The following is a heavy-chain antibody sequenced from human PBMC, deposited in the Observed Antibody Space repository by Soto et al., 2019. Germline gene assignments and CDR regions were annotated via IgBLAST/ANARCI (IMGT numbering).Heavy chain of an antibody. Sequence: VGSLRFSCAASGFTFSDYYMSWLSQPPGKGLEWVSYISKSGSIIHSADSVKGRFAISRDNAKNTLYLQMSSLRAEDTALYYCARGLSPYSDYYDESTSETWFDPWGQGTLVTVSS. V-gene: IGHV3-11*01. CDR3: ARGLSPYSDYYDESTSETWFDP. CDR1: GFTFSDYY. J-gene: IGHJ5*02. D-gene: IGHD3-16*01. CDR2: ISKSGSII.